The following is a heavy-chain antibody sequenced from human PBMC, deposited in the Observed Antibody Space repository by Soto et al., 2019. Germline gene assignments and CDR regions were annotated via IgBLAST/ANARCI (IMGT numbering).Heavy chain of an antibody. D-gene: IGHD2-2*01. V-gene: IGHV4-39*01. Sequence: QLQLQESGPRLVKPSETLSLTCSVSGGSISSSSYSWGWIRQPPGKGLEWIGTIYYSGSTHYNPSLECRVAMPAATPNTQLSLRLSSVTAADTAVYYCGRQPGHCGSTTCFGYYSVDVWGQGTTVTVS. CDR2: IYYSGST. CDR1: GGSISSSSYS. J-gene: IGHJ6*02. CDR3: GRQPGHCGSTTCFGYYSVDV.